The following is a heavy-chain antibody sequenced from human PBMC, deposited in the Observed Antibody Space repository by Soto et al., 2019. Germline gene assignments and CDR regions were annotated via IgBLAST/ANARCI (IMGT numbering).Heavy chain of an antibody. D-gene: IGHD3-3*01. CDR3: ASPAGVLWGMDV. CDR2: IYYSGST. J-gene: IGHJ6*02. Sequence: QLQLQESGPGLVKPSETLSLTCTVSGGSISSSSYYWGWIRQPPGKGLEWIGSIYYSGSTYYNPSLKSRVTISVDTSKIQFSLKVSSVTAADTAVYYCASPAGVLWGMDVWGQGTTVTVCS. V-gene: IGHV4-39*01. CDR1: GGSISSSSYY.